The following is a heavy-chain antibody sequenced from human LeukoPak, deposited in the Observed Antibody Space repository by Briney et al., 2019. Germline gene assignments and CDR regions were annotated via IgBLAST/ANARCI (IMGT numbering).Heavy chain of an antibody. Sequence: GGSLRLSCAASGSTFSTYSMNWVRQAPGKGLEWVSSISSSSSYIYYADSVKSRFTISRDNAKNSLYLQMNSLRAEDTAVYYCARDRLAAAGNFDYWGQGTLVTVSS. V-gene: IGHV3-21*01. J-gene: IGHJ4*02. CDR2: ISSSSSYI. CDR3: ARDRLAAAGNFDY. D-gene: IGHD6-13*01. CDR1: GSTFSTYS.